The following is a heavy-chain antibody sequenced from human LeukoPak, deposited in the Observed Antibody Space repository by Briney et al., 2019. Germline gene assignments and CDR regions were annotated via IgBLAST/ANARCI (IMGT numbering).Heavy chain of an antibody. CDR3: ARDRVVVVPAALTP. CDR2: ISTSTGDT. V-gene: IGHV1-18*01. J-gene: IGHJ4*02. Sequence: GASVKVSCKTSGYSFILYGISWVRQAPGQGPEWMGWISTSTGDTKYTQKFQGRVTLTTDTSTSTAYMELSSLRSDDTAVYYCARDRVVVVPAALTPWGQGTLVTVSS. CDR1: GYSFILYG. D-gene: IGHD2-2*01.